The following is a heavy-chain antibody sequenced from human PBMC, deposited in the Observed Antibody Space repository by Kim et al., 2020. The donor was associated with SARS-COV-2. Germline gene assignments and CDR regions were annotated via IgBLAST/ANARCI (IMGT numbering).Heavy chain of an antibody. V-gene: IGHV5-51*01. Sequence: GESLKISCKGSGYSFTSYWIGWVRQMPGKGLEWMGIIYPGDSDTRYSPSFQGQVTISADKSISTAYLQWSSLKASDTAMYYCARQSYSGSYLYYFDYWGQGTLVTVSS. D-gene: IGHD1-26*01. CDR1: GYSFTSYW. J-gene: IGHJ4*02. CDR3: ARQSYSGSYLYYFDY. CDR2: IYPGDSDT.